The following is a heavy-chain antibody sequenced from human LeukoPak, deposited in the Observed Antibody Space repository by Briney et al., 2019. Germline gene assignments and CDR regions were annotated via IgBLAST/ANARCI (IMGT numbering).Heavy chain of an antibody. CDR3: ARDSYYYGSGSYYCFDY. Sequence: PSETLSLTCTVSGGSISNSSYYWGWIRQPPGKGLEWIGSIYYSGSTYYNPSLKSRVTISVDTSKNQFSLKLSSVTAADTAVYYCARDSYYYGSGSYYCFDYWGQGTLVTVSS. V-gene: IGHV4-39*02. D-gene: IGHD3-10*01. CDR1: GGSISNSSYY. CDR2: IYYSGST. J-gene: IGHJ4*02.